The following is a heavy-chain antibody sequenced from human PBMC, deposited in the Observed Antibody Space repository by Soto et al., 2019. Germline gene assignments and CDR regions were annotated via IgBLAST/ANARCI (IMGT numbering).Heavy chain of an antibody. Sequence: QPGGSLRLSCAASGFTFSSYAMSWVRRAPGKGLEWVSAISGSGGSTYYADSVKGRFTISRDNSKNTLYLQMNSLRAEDTAVYYCAKDLSVHKVQLDFDYWGQGTLVTVSS. V-gene: IGHV3-23*01. D-gene: IGHD1-1*01. CDR3: AKDLSVHKVQLDFDY. CDR2: ISGSGGST. CDR1: GFTFSSYA. J-gene: IGHJ4*02.